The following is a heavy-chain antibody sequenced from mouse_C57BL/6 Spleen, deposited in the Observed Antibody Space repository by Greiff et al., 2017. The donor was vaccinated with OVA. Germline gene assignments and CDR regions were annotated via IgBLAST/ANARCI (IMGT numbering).Heavy chain of an antibody. CDR2: ISYSGST. D-gene: IGHD1-1*01. Sequence: EVKLMESGPGMVKPSQSLSLTCTVTGYSITSGYDWHWIRHFPGNKLEWMGYISYSGSTNYNPSLKSRISITHDTSKNHFFLKLNSVTTEDTATYYCAREGYYGSSAWYFDVWGTGTTVTVSS. V-gene: IGHV3-1*01. CDR1: GYSITSGYD. CDR3: AREGYYGSSAWYFDV. J-gene: IGHJ1*03.